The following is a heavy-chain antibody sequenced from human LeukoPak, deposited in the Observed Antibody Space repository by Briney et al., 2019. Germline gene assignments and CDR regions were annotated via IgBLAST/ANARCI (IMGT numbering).Heavy chain of an antibody. Sequence: SETLSLTCTVSGGSVSSGSYYWSWIRQPPGKALEWIGYIYYSGSTNYNPSLKSRVTISVDTSKNQFSLKLSSVTAADTAVYYCARVITMIAVDAFDIWGQGTMVTVSS. D-gene: IGHD3-22*01. J-gene: IGHJ3*02. V-gene: IGHV4-61*01. CDR1: GGSVSSGSYY. CDR2: IYYSGST. CDR3: ARVITMIAVDAFDI.